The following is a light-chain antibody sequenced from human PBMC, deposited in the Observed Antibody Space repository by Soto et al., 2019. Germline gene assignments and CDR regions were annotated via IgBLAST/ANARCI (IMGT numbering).Light chain of an antibody. CDR1: QSISRW. V-gene: IGKV1-5*03. CDR2: KAS. CDR3: QQTFGKPLVT. Sequence: DIKMTQSPSTLSASVGDRVTITCRASQSISRWLAWYQQKPGKAPKLLIYKASTLKSGVPSRFSGSGSGTDFTLTISSLQPEDFAIYYCQQTFGKPLVTFGQGTRLEIK. J-gene: IGKJ5*01.